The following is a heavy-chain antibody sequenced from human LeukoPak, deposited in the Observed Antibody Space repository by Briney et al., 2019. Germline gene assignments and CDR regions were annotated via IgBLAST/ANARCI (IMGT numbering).Heavy chain of an antibody. CDR1: GGSIRSGDYS. D-gene: IGHD4-11*01. J-gene: IGHJ6*02. Sequence: SETLSLTCTVSGGSIRSGDYSWNWIRQHPGKGLEWIGYIYYSGSTYYNPSLTSRVTMSVDTSKNQFSLKLSSVTAADTAIYYCARDHTETSSLNFRNYYYYGMGIWGQGTTVIVSS. CDR3: ARDHTETSSLNFRNYYYYGMGI. CDR2: IYYSGST. V-gene: IGHV4-31*03.